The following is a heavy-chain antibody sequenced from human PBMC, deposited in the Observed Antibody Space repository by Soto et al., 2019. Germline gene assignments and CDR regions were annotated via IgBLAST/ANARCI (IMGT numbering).Heavy chain of an antibody. CDR2: IYHSGSA. V-gene: IGHV4-4*03. J-gene: IGHJ4*02. CDR3: ASRHRGHFAY. CDR1: GDSISSSNW. Sequence: PETLSHTCAVSGDSISSSNWWGWVRQPPGKGLEWIGEIYHSGSANYNPSLTSRLTMSVDKSKNQFSLNLTSVTAADTAVYYCASRHRGHFAYPAQGT.